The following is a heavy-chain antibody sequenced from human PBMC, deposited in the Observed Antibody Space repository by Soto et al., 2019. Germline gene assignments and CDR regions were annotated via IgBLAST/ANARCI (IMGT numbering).Heavy chain of an antibody. J-gene: IGHJ6*02. CDR2: ISSSGYI. D-gene: IGHD2-15*01. Sequence: LRLSCAASGFNFNSYTINWVRQAPGKRLEWLSSISSSGYIFSTDSMRGRFTISRDNAKNSVYLQINSLRAEDTAVYFCARDCSGGSCYPEMDVWGQGTTVTVSS. CDR3: ARDCSGGSCYPEMDV. V-gene: IGHV3-21*01. CDR1: GFNFNSYT.